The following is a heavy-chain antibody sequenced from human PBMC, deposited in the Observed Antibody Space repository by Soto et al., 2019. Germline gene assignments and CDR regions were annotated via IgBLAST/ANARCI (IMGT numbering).Heavy chain of an antibody. D-gene: IGHD2-15*01. CDR1: GYTFTSYG. J-gene: IGHJ3*02. CDR2: ISAYNGNT. CDR3: ARDGPDIVVVVAVAAFDI. Sequence: ASVKVSCKASGYTFTSYGISWVRQAPGQGLEWMGWISAYNGNTNYAQKLQGRVTMTTDTSTSTAYMELRSLRSDDTAVYYCARDGPDIVVVVAVAAFDIWGQGTMVTVSS. V-gene: IGHV1-18*01.